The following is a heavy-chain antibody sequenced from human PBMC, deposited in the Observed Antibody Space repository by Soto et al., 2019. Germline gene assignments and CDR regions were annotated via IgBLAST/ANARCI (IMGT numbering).Heavy chain of an antibody. CDR2: FDPEDGET. D-gene: IGHD1-26*01. CDR3: ATDRPLVGATPTLWGY. CDR1: GYTLTELS. J-gene: IGHJ4*02. V-gene: IGHV1-24*01. Sequence: ASVKVSCKVSGYTLTELSMHWVRQAPGKGLEWMGGFDPEDGETSYAQKFQGRVTMTEDTSTDTAYMELSSLRSEDTAVYYCATDRPLVGATPTLWGYWGQGTLVTVSS.